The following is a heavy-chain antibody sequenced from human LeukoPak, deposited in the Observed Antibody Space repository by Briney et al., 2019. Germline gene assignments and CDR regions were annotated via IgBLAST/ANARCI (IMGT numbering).Heavy chain of an antibody. CDR1: GYSFTSYW. V-gene: IGHV5-51*01. D-gene: IGHD5-12*01. CDR2: IYPADSTA. CDR3: ARHPKSRYSGYESDY. Sequence: GESLKISCKGSGYSFTSYWIGWVRQIPGKGLEWMGIIYPADSTAHYSPSFQGQVTISVDKSINTAYLQWSRLKASDTAMYYCARHPKSRYSGYESDYWGQGTLVTVSS. J-gene: IGHJ4*02.